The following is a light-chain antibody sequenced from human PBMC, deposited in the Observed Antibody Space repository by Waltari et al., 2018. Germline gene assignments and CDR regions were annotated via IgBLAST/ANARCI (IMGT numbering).Light chain of an antibody. CDR3: RHYVRLPAT. Sequence: IVLTQSPGTLSLSPGQRATLSCRASQSVGKYVAWYQQRPGQPPRLLIYHTSIRASGIPDRFSGSGSGTDFSLTINRLEPEDFGLYHCRHYVRLPATFGQGTKVEVK. CDR1: QSVGKY. CDR2: HTS. V-gene: IGKV3-20*01. J-gene: IGKJ1*01.